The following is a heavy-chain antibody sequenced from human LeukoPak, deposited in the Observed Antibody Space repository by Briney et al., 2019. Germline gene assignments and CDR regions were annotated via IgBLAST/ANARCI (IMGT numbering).Heavy chain of an antibody. J-gene: IGHJ1*01. CDR1: GFTFSGYS. V-gene: IGHV3-48*02. CDR3: ARRAAGRPGADYFQH. Sequence: PGGSLRLSCAASGFTFSGYSMNWVRQAVGKGLEWVSYTSASSSSIYYADSVKGRFTISRDNAKNSLYLQMNSLRDEDTAVYYCARRAAGRPGADYFQHWGQGILVTVSS. CDR2: TSASSSSI. D-gene: IGHD3-10*01.